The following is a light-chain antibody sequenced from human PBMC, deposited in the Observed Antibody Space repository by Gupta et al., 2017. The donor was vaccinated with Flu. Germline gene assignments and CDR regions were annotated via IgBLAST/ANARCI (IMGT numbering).Light chain of an antibody. Sequence: QSALTQPPSVSAAPGQKGTISCSGSDSNIANNYVSWYQQPPGTAPKLLIYENNKRPSEIPDRFSGSKSGTSATLAITGLQTGDEATYYCVTWDSSLTALAFGGGTKLTVL. J-gene: IGLJ2*01. CDR3: VTWDSSLTALA. V-gene: IGLV1-51*02. CDR2: ENN. CDR1: DSNIANNY.